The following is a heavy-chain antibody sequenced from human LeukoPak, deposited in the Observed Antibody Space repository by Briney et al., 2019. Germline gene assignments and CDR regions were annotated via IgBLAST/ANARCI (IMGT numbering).Heavy chain of an antibody. V-gene: IGHV3-74*01. Sequence: GGSLRLSCAASGFSLSRNWMHWIRQVPGKGVVWVSHINPDGSNIRYADSVKGRFTISRDNAKNTVYLQMNSLRAEDTAVYYCAKPPHALGFDLWGQGTMVTVAS. CDR2: INPDGSNI. CDR1: GFSLSRNW. J-gene: IGHJ3*01. CDR3: AKPPHALGFDL.